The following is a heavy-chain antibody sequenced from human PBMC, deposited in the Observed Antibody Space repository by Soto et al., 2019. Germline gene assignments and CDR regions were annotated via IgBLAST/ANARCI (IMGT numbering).Heavy chain of an antibody. CDR1: GFTFSSYS. Sequence: EVQLVESGGGLVKPGGSLRLYCAASGFTFSSYSMNWVRQAPGKGLEWVSSISSSSSYIYYADSVKGRFTISRDNAKNSLYLQMNSLRAEDTAVYYCASNRDSGYKIDYWGQGTLVTVSS. D-gene: IGHD5-12*01. J-gene: IGHJ4*02. CDR2: ISSSSSYI. CDR3: ASNRDSGYKIDY. V-gene: IGHV3-21*01.